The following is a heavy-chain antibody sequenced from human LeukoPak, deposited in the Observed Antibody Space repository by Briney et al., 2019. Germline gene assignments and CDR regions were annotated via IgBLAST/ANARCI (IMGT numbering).Heavy chain of an antibody. V-gene: IGHV4-34*01. CDR2: INHSGST. D-gene: IGHD3-22*01. CDR1: GGSFSGYY. CDR3: ARGNNYYDSSGLDY. J-gene: IGHJ4*02. Sequence: SETLSLTCAVYGGSFSGYYWSWIRQPPGKGLEWIGEINHSGSTNYNPSLKSRVTISVDTSKNRFSLKLSSVTAADTAVYYCARGNNYYDSSGLDYWGQGTLVTVSP.